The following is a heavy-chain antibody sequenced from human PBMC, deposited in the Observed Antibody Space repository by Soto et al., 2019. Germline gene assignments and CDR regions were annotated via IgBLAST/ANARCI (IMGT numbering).Heavy chain of an antibody. CDR3: TRHRSSSWYSDY. J-gene: IGHJ4*02. CDR1: GFTFSGSA. V-gene: IGHV3-73*01. Sequence: QPGGSLRLSCAASGFTFSGSAMHWVRQASGKGLEWVGRIRSKANSYATAYAASVKGRFTISRDDSKNTAYLQMNSLKTEDTAVYYCTRHRSSSWYSDYWGQGTLVTVSS. D-gene: IGHD6-13*01. CDR2: IRSKANSYAT.